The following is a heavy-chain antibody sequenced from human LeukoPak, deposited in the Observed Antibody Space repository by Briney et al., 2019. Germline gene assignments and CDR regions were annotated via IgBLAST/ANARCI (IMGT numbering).Heavy chain of an antibody. Sequence: GGSLRLSCAASGFTVSANYMSWVRQAPGKGLEWLSLIYSGGTTYYADSVKGRFTISRDNTKNTLHLQMNSLRAEDTAIYYCGKECSSTTCYLWGQGTQVTVSS. CDR2: IYSGGTT. D-gene: IGHD2-2*01. CDR3: GKECSSTTCYL. CDR1: GFTVSANY. V-gene: IGHV3-66*02. J-gene: IGHJ4*02.